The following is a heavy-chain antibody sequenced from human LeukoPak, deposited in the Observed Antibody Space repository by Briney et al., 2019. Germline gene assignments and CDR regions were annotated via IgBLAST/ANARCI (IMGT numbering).Heavy chain of an antibody. CDR1: VGSITSSSYY. CDR2: IYYSGST. J-gene: IGHJ5*02. CDR3: ARELSKISKISSNGRRRSHSFDP. Sequence: SETLSLTCTVSVGSITSSSYYWGWIRQPPGKRLEWIGSIYYSGSTYLNPSLKSRVTISLDTSKTQFSLKLTSVTAAATAVYDCARELSKISKISSNGRRRSHSFDPWGQGTLVTVSS. D-gene: IGHD2-15*01. V-gene: IGHV4-39*07.